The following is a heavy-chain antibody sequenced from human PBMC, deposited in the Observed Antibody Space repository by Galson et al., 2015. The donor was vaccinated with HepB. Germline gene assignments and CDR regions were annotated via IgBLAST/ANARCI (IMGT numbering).Heavy chain of an antibody. Sequence: TLSLTCTVSGGSISSGRYYWSWIRQPAGKGLEWIGRIYTSGSTNYNPSLQSRVTMSVDTSKNQFSLKLSSVTAADTAVYYCARDLSTRGLNYHYYYYMDVWGKGTTVTVSS. CDR2: IYTSGST. CDR3: ARDLSTRGLNYHYYYYMDV. D-gene: IGHD2/OR15-2a*01. J-gene: IGHJ6*03. CDR1: GGSISSGRYY. V-gene: IGHV4-61*02.